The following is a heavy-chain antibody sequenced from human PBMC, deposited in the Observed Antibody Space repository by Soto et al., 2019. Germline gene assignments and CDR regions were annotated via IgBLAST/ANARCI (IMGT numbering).Heavy chain of an antibody. CDR3: AKQGSSGWYKFDC. CDR2: ISGSGGTT. D-gene: IGHD6-19*01. V-gene: IGHV3-23*01. Sequence: GGSLRLSCAASGFTFSSYALSWVRQAPGKGLEWVSAISGSGGTTYYADSVKGRFTISRDNSKNTLYLQMNSLRAEDTALYYCAKQGSSGWYKFDCWGQGTLVTVSS. CDR1: GFTFSSYA. J-gene: IGHJ4*02.